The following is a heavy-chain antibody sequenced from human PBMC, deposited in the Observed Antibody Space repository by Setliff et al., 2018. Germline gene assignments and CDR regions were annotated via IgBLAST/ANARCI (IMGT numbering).Heavy chain of an antibody. D-gene: IGHD1-26*01. CDR2: IDESGGGT. J-gene: IGHJ5*01. CDR3: AREGALGTDS. CDR1: GFTFSNYA. Sequence: PGGSLRLSCAASGFTFSNYAMSWVRQAPGKGLEWVSAIDESGGGTYYADSVRGRFTISRDNAKNSLFLQMNSLRAEDTAVYYCAREGALGTDSWGQGTLVTVSS. V-gene: IGHV3-23*01.